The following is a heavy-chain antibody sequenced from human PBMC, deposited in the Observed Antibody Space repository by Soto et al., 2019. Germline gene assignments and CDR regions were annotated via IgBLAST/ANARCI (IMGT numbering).Heavy chain of an antibody. J-gene: IGHJ6*02. V-gene: IGHV1-69*01. CDR2: IIPIFGTA. D-gene: IGHD5-12*01. Sequence: QVQLVQSGAEVKKPGSSVKVSCKASGGTFSSYAISWVRQAPGQGLEWMGGIIPIFGTAHYAQKFQGRVTITADESTSTASMELSSLRSEDTAVYYCARTVAYYYYYGMDVWGQGTTVTVSS. CDR1: GGTFSSYA. CDR3: ARTVAYYYYYGMDV.